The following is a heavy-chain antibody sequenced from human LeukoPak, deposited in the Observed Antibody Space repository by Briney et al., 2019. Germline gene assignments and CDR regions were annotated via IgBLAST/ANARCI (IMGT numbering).Heavy chain of an antibody. Sequence: SETLSLTCTVSGGSISSYYWSWIRQPPGKGLEWIGYIYYSGSTNYNPSLKSRVTISVDTSKNQFSPKLSSVTAADTAVYYCARALTPCGGDCYSGYYFDYWGQGTLVTVSS. D-gene: IGHD2-21*02. CDR3: ARALTPCGGDCYSGYYFDY. CDR2: IYYSGST. V-gene: IGHV4-59*01. CDR1: GGSISSYY. J-gene: IGHJ4*02.